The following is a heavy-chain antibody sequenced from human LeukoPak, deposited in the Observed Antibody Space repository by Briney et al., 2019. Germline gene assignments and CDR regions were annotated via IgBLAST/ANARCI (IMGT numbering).Heavy chain of an antibody. CDR3: AKGKGYSSSSSDH. CDR1: GFTVSSNY. Sequence: GGSLRLSCAASGFTVSSNYMSWVRQAPGKGLEWVSVIYSGGSTYYADSVKGRFTISRDNSKNTLYLQMNSLRAEDTAVYYCAKGKGYSSSSSDHWGQGTLVTVSS. CDR2: IYSGGST. J-gene: IGHJ5*02. D-gene: IGHD6-6*01. V-gene: IGHV3-53*01.